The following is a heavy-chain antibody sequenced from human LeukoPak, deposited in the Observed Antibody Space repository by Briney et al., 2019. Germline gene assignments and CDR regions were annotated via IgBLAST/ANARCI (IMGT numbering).Heavy chain of an antibody. V-gene: IGHV1-18*01. D-gene: IGHD3-9*01. Sequence: ASVKVSCKASGYTFTSYGISWVRQAPGQGLEWMGWLSAYNGNTNYAQKLQGRVTITTDTSTSTAYMELRSLRSDDTAVYYCARNYDILTGYTGIDYWGQGTLVTVSS. CDR2: LSAYNGNT. CDR1: GYTFTSYG. CDR3: ARNYDILTGYTGIDY. J-gene: IGHJ4*02.